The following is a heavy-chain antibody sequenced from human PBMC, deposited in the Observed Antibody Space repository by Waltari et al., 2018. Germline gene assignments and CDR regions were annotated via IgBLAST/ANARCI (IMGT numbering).Heavy chain of an antibody. CDR1: GYSISSGYY. Sequence: QVQLQESGPGLVKPSETLSLTCAVSGYSISSGYYWGWIRQPQGKGLEWIGSIYHSGSTYYNPSLKSRVTISVDTSKNQFSLKLSSVTAADTAVYYCAGPRYDFWSGYYLRFDYWGQGTLVTVSS. V-gene: IGHV4-38-2*01. D-gene: IGHD3-3*01. CDR3: AGPRYDFWSGYYLRFDY. J-gene: IGHJ4*02. CDR2: IYHSGST.